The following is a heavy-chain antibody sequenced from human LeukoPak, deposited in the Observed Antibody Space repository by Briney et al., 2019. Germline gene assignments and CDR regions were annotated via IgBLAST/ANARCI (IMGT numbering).Heavy chain of an antibody. CDR1: GGSITTYD. CDR3: ARVEATHDAFDI. CDR2: IYSSGGT. V-gene: IGHV4-4*07. Sequence: SETLSLTCTVSGGSITTYDWSWIRQPAGKGLEWIGRIYSSGGTVYNPSLKSRVTMSVDTSKNQFFLKLRSVTAAGTAVYYCARVEATHDAFDIWGQGTMVTVSS. J-gene: IGHJ3*02. D-gene: IGHD1-26*01.